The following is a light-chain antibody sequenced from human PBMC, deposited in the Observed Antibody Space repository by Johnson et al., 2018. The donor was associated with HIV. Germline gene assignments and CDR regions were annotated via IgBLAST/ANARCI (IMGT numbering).Light chain of an antibody. CDR2: DNN. Sequence: QSVLTQPPSVSAAPGQKVTISCSGSSSNIGNNYVSWYQQLPGTAPKLLIYDNNKRPSGIPDRFSGSKSGTSATLGITGLQTGDEADYYCGTWDSMLSAVFGTGTKGTIL. CDR1: SSNIGNNY. V-gene: IGLV1-51*01. J-gene: IGLJ1*01. CDR3: GTWDSMLSAV.